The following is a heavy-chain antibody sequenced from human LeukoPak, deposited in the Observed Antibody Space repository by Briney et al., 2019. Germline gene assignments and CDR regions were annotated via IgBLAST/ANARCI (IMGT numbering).Heavy chain of an antibody. CDR2: IYSGGST. Sequence: GGSLRLSCAASGFTVSSNYMSWVRQAPGKGLEWVSVIYSGGSTYYADSVKGRFTISRDNSKNTLYLQMNSLRAEHTAVYYCARALKYYDFCLHWGQGTLVTVSS. D-gene: IGHD3-3*01. CDR1: GFTVSSNY. CDR3: ARALKYYDFCLH. J-gene: IGHJ4*02. V-gene: IGHV3-66*01.